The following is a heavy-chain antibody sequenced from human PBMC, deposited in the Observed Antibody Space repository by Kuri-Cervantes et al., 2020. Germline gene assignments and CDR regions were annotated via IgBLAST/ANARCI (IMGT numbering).Heavy chain of an antibody. CDR1: GFTFSSYA. V-gene: IGHV3-30-3*01. J-gene: IGHJ6*02. Sequence: GESLKISCAASGFTFSSYAMHWVRQASGKGLEWMAVISYDGSNKYYADSVKGRITISRDNSKNTLYLQMSTLRAEDTAVYYCARAPYNWNYAYGMDVWGQGTTVTVSS. CDR3: ARAPYNWNYAYGMDV. CDR2: ISYDGSNK. D-gene: IGHD1-7*01.